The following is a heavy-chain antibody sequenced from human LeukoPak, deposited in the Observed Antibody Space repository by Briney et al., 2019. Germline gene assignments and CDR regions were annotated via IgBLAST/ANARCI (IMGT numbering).Heavy chain of an antibody. Sequence: PGGSLRLSCAASGFTFSSYAMSWVRQAPGQGLEWVSAISGSGGSTYYADSVKGRFTISRDNSKNTLYLQMNSLRAEDTAVYYCAKDKGIAVAGGVWGFDYWGQGTLVTVSS. V-gene: IGHV3-23*01. D-gene: IGHD6-19*01. CDR3: AKDKGIAVAGGVWGFDY. CDR2: ISGSGGST. CDR1: GFTFSSYA. J-gene: IGHJ4*02.